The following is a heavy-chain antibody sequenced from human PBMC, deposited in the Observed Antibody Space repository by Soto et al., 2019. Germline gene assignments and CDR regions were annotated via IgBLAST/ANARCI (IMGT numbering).Heavy chain of an antibody. V-gene: IGHV3-30*18. J-gene: IGHJ6*02. D-gene: IGHD7-27*01. CDR1: GFTFSSYG. CDR2: ISYDGSNK. CDR3: AKDQLLTGGFKDYYGMDV. Sequence: QVQLVESGGGVVQPGRSLRLSCAASGFTFSSYGMHWVRQAPGKGLEWVAVISYDGSNKYYADSVKGRFTISRDNSKNTLYLQMNSLRAEDTAVYYCAKDQLLTGGFKDYYGMDVWGQGTTVTVSS.